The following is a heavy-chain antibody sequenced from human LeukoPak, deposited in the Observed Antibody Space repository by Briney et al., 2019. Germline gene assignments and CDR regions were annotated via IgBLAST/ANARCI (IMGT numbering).Heavy chain of an antibody. CDR2: ISGDGGST. V-gene: IGHV3-43*02. J-gene: IGHJ4*02. D-gene: IGHD6-13*01. Sequence: GGSLRLSCAASGFTFDDYAMHWVRQAPGKGLEWVSFISGDGGSTYYADSVKGRFTISRDNSKNSLYLQMNSLRTEDTALYYCAKGGYSSSWYNYWGQGTLVTVSS. CDR1: GFTFDDYA. CDR3: AKGGYSSSWYNY.